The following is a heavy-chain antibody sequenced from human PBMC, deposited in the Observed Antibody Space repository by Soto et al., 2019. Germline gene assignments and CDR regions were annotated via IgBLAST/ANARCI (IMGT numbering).Heavy chain of an antibody. CDR2: IIPIFGTA. V-gene: IGHV1-69*06. CDR1: GGTFSSYA. CDR3: ARGSTVTTIDAFDI. D-gene: IGHD4-17*01. Sequence: QVQLVQSGAEVKKPGSSVKVSCKAFGGTFSSYAISWVRQAPGQGLEWMGGIIPIFGTANYAQKFQGRVTITADKSTSTAYMELSSLRSDDTAVYYCARGSTVTTIDAFDIWGQGTMVTVSS. J-gene: IGHJ3*02.